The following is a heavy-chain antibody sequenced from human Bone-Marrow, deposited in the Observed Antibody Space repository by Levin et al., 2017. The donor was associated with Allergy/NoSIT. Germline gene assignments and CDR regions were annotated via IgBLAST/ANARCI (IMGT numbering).Heavy chain of an antibody. J-gene: IGHJ3*01. D-gene: IGHD3-22*01. CDR2: IYHSGSS. V-gene: IGHV4-4*02. CDR1: GASITTTSW. CDR3: ARAGFYYDTTGYSPVDAHALDL. Sequence: PSETLSLTCTVSGASITTTSWWSWVRQTPGKGLEWIGEIYHSGSSDYNPSLRSRVTISIDNSNNQFSLNLNSVTAADTAIYYCARAGFYYDTTGYSPVDAHALDLWGQGTMVTVSS.